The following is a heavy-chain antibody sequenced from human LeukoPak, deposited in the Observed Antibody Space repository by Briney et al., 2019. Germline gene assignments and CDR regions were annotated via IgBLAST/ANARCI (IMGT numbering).Heavy chain of an antibody. CDR3: ARDQEAFDY. J-gene: IGHJ4*02. V-gene: IGHV1-46*01. Sequence: GASVKVSCKASGYTFTSYGISWVRQAPGQGLEWMGMIYPSDGSTSYAQKSQGRVTVTRDTSTSTVHMELSGLRSEDTAVYYCARDQEAFDYWGQGTLVTVSS. CDR1: GYTFTSYG. CDR2: IYPSDGST.